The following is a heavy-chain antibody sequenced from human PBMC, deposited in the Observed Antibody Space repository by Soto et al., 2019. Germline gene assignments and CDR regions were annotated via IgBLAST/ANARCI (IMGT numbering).Heavy chain of an antibody. CDR3: ARGGPVQLWAFDY. V-gene: IGHV4-59*01. D-gene: IGHD5-18*01. Sequence: QVQLQEAGPGLVRSSETLSLTCTVSGASISSYFWSWIRQPPGKGLEWVAYVSYSGSPHYNPSLQSRVTVSVDTSKSPFSLEVTSLTAADTAVYYCARGGPVQLWAFDYWGQGSLVTVAS. J-gene: IGHJ4*02. CDR2: VSYSGSP. CDR1: GASISSYF.